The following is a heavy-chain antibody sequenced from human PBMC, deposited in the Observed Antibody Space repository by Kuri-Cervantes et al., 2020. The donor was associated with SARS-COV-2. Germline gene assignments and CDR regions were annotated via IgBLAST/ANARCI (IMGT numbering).Heavy chain of an antibody. CDR2: ISGSGGST. V-gene: IGHV3-23*01. D-gene: IGHD1-26*01. Sequence: LSLTCAASGFTFSSYAMSWVRQAPGKGLEWVSAISGSGGSTYYADSVKGRFTISRDNSKNTLYLQMNRLRAEDTAVYYCAKCGELLTSSYYYYGMDVWGQGTTVTVSS. CDR3: AKCGELLTSSYYYYGMDV. CDR1: GFTFSSYA. J-gene: IGHJ6*02.